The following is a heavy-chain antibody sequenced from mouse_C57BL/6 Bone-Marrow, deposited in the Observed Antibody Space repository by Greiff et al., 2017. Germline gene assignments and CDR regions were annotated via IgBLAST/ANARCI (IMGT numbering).Heavy chain of an antibody. J-gene: IGHJ3*01. Sequence: QVQLQQSGAELARPGASVKLSCKASGYTFTSYGIRWVKQRTGQGLEWIGEIYPRSGNTYYNEKFKGKATLTVDKSSSTAYMQLRSLPSEDSAVYCGARDYGSNPAWFAYGGQGTLVTVSA. CDR3: ARDYGSNPAWFAY. V-gene: IGHV1-81*01. D-gene: IGHD1-1*01. CDR1: GYTFTSYG. CDR2: IYPRSGNT.